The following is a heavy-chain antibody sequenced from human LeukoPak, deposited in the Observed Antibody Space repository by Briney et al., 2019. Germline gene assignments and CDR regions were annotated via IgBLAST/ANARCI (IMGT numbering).Heavy chain of an antibody. Sequence: GGSLRLSCAASGFTFSSYWMSWVRQAPGKGLEWVANIKQDGSEKYYVDSVKGRFTISRDNAKNSLYLQMNSLRAEDTAVYYCARASYYYDSSGRPFDPWGQGTLVTVSS. CDR1: GFTFSSYW. D-gene: IGHD3-22*01. J-gene: IGHJ5*02. CDR3: ARASYYYDSSGRPFDP. CDR2: IKQDGSEK. V-gene: IGHV3-7*01.